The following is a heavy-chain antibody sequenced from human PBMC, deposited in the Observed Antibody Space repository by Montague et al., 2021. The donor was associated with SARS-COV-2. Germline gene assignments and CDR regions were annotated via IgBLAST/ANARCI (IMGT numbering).Heavy chain of an antibody. J-gene: IGHJ5*02. CDR2: IYSSGDT. Sequence: SLRLSCAASGFTVSSTYMSWVRQAPGKGLEWISVIYSSGDTYHADSLKDRLTISRDNSKNTVYLQMHSLRAEDTAVYYCASGMFDTWGQGTLVTVSS. CDR1: GFTVSSTY. V-gene: IGHV3-66*01. CDR3: ASGMFDT.